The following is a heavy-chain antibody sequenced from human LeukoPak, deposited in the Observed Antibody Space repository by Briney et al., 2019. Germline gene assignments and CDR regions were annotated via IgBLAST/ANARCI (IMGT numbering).Heavy chain of an antibody. CDR2: ITADGGST. CDR3: AKLYGDYKHAFHI. J-gene: IGHJ3*02. D-gene: IGHD4-17*01. Sequence: GGSLRLSCAASGITFSIYAMSWVRQAPGKGLEWVSSITADGGSTYYVDSVKGRFTISRDNSKNTLDLQMNSLSAEDTALYYCAKLYGDYKHAFHIWGQGTMVTVSS. CDR1: GITFSIYA. V-gene: IGHV3-23*01.